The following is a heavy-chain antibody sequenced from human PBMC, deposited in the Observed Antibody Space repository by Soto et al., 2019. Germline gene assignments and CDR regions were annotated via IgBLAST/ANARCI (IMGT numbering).Heavy chain of an antibody. CDR1: GGTFSSYT. CDR2: IIPILSIA. V-gene: IGHV1-69*08. D-gene: IGHD1-26*01. J-gene: IGHJ6*02. Sequence: QVQLVQSGAEAKKPGSSVKVSCEASGGTFSSYTISWVRQAPGQGLEWMGRIIPILSIANYAQKFQGRVTITADKSTSTAYMELSSLRSEDTAVYYCARDLLGARCMDVWGQGTTVTVSS. CDR3: ARDLLGARCMDV.